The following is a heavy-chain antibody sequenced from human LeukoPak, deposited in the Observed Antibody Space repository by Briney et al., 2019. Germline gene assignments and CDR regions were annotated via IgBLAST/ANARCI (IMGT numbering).Heavy chain of an antibody. CDR1: GGTFSSYA. J-gene: IGHJ6*02. CDR2: IIPIFGTA. Sequence: GASVKVFCKASGGTFSSYAIGWVRQAPGQRLEWMGGIIPIFGTANYAQKFQGRVTITADESTSTAYMELSSLRSEDTAVYYCARDPYGMDVWGQGTTVTVSS. CDR3: ARDPYGMDV. V-gene: IGHV1-69*13.